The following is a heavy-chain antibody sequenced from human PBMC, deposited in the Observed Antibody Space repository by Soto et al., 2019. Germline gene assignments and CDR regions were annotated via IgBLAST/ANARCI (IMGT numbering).Heavy chain of an antibody. J-gene: IGHJ3*02. V-gene: IGHV3-23*01. CDR1: GFTFSTYP. D-gene: IGHD3-10*01. CDR3: AKDRVGIQLWKEAYDI. Sequence: GGSLRLSCAASGFTFSTYPMSWVRQAPGKGLEWVATISASGGSTYYADSMRGRFTISRDNSENTLYVQMNSLRAEDTAVYYCAKDRVGIQLWKEAYDIWGQGTMVTVSS. CDR2: ISASGGST.